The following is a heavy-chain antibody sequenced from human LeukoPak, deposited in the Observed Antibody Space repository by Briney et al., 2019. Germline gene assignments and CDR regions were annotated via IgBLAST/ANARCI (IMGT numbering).Heavy chain of an antibody. CDR1: GYTFTDHW. V-gene: IGHV5-51*01. CDR2: IYPGDSDT. D-gene: IGHD6-19*01. Sequence: KGGESLKISCKASGYTFTDHWIGWVRRMPGKGLEWMGIIYPGDSDTRYSPSFQGQVTISADKSISTAYLQWRNLQAPDTAMYYCARGDNSGWYFFDYWGQGTLVTVSS. CDR3: ARGDNSGWYFFDY. J-gene: IGHJ4*02.